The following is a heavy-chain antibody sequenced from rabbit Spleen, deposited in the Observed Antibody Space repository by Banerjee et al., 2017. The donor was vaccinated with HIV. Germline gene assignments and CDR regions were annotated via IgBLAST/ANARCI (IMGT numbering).Heavy chain of an antibody. CDR1: GFSFSSGYY. CDR3: ARDGAGGSYFAL. CDR2: IDTRDGDT. D-gene: IGHD8-1*01. V-gene: IGHV1S45*01. Sequence: QQQLVESGGGLVKPGASLTLTCKASGFSFSSGYYASWVRQAPGKGLEWLGCIDTRDGDTDYANWPKGRFTISKTSSTTVTLQMTSLTAADTATYFCARDGAGGSYFALWGPGTLVTVS. J-gene: IGHJ4*01.